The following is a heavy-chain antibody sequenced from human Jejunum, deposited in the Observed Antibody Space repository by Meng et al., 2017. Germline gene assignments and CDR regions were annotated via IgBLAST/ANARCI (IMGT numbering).Heavy chain of an antibody. J-gene: IGHJ4*02. CDR1: GFTFGDYA. Sequence: GESLKISCTASGFTFGDYAMSWVRQAPGKGLEWIGFIRSKANGETTEHAASVKGRFTISRDDSKSIAYLQLNSLKSEDTAVYYCSRDYGGNTRNFHSWGQGTLVTVSS. CDR3: SRDYGGNTRNFHS. CDR2: IRSKANGETT. D-gene: IGHD4-23*01. V-gene: IGHV3-49*04.